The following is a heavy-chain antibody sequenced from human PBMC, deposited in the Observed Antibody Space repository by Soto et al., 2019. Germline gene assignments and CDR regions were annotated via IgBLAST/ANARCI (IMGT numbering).Heavy chain of an antibody. CDR2: INAGNGNT. CDR1: GYTFTNYA. D-gene: IGHD6-19*01. V-gene: IGHV1-3*01. Sequence: QVQLVQSGAEVKKPGASVKVSCKASGYTFTNYAMHWVRQAPGQRLEWMGWINAGNGNTKYSQKFQDRVTITRDTSTSTAYMELSSLTSEDTAVYYCARDSHGCDYWGQGTLVTVSS. CDR3: ARDSHGCDY. J-gene: IGHJ4*02.